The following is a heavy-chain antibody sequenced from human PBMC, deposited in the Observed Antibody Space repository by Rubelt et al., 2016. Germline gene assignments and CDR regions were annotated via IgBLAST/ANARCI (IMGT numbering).Heavy chain of an antibody. CDR3: AHGYRDGSVSYYYAYFDY. V-gene: IGHV2-5*02. CDR2: IYWDDTK. D-gene: IGHD3-10*01. J-gene: IGHJ4*02. CDR1: GFSLSASGVG. Sequence: QITLKESGPTVVKPTQTLTLTCTFSGFSLSASGVGVVWIRQPPGKALEWLAFIYWDDTKHYSTSLKSRITITKDTSKNQVVLIMTNVDPVDTGTHYCAHGYRDGSVSYYYAYFDYWGQGTLVTASP.